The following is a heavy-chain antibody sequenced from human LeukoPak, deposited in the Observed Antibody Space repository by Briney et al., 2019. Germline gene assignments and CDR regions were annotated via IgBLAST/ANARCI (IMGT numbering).Heavy chain of an antibody. Sequence: GGSLRLSCAASGFTFSSYSMNWVRQVPGKGLEWVSYISISSSTIYYADSVKGRFTISRDNAKNSLFLQMNSLRAEDTAVYYCARSVGSYFAFDIWGQGTMVTVSS. J-gene: IGHJ3*02. CDR2: ISISSSTI. CDR1: GFTFSSYS. V-gene: IGHV3-48*01. D-gene: IGHD1-26*01. CDR3: ARSVGSYFAFDI.